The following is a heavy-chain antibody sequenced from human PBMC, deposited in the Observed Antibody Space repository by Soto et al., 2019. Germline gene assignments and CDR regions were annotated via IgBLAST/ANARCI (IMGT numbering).Heavy chain of an antibody. Sequence: EVQLVESGGGLVQPGGSLRLSCAAAGFTVTSNYLTWVRQAPGKGLEWVSVIYSGGSTSYANSVKGRFTVSRDNSKNTLYLQMNSLRAEDTAMYYCGSYCSSTTCDDTDFWGQGILVTVSS. D-gene: IGHD2-2*01. CDR1: GFTVTSNY. CDR3: GSYCSSTTCDDTDF. J-gene: IGHJ4*02. V-gene: IGHV3-66*01. CDR2: IYSGGST.